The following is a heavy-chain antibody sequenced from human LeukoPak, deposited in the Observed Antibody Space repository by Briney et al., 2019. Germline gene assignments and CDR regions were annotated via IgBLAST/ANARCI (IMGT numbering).Heavy chain of an antibody. CDR2: IFHSGST. Sequence: SETLSLTCAVSGYSIGSGFYWGWIRQPPGKGLEWIGSIFHSGSTYYNPSLKSRVTISVDTSKNQFSLKLSSVTAPDTALYYCARASGSYGSGSYYYSGMDVWGKGTTVTVSS. D-gene: IGHD3-10*01. V-gene: IGHV4-38-2*01. CDR3: ARASGSYGSGSYYYSGMDV. J-gene: IGHJ6*04. CDR1: GYSIGSGFY.